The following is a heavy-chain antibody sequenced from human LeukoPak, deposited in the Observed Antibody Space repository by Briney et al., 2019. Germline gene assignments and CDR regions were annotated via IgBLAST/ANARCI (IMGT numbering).Heavy chain of an antibody. D-gene: IGHD6-13*01. J-gene: IGHJ4*02. V-gene: IGHV4-39*07. CDR2: IYYSGST. CDR3: ARVDSSSWFDY. CDR1: GGSISSSSYY. Sequence: PSETLSLTCTVSGGSISSSSYYWGWIRQTPGKGLEWIGNIYYSGSTYYNPSLKNRVTISVDTSKNQFSLKLSSVTAADTAVYYCARVDSSSWFDYWGQGTLVTVSS.